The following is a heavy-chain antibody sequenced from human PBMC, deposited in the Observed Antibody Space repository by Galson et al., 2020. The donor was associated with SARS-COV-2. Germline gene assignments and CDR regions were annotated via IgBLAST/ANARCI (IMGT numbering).Heavy chain of an antibody. D-gene: IGHD3-16*01. V-gene: IGHV3-30*03. J-gene: IGHJ3*02. CDR1: GFTFSSYG. CDR2: ITYDGSNK. CDR3: ARVLYRPDIMFTLGGVIGAFDI. Sequence: GGSLRHSCADSGFTFSSYGMHWVRQAPGKGLEWVAVITYDGSNKYYADSEKGRFTISRDNSKNTLYLQMTSLRAEYTAVYYGARVLYRPDIMFTLGGVIGAFDIWCQGTMVTVSS.